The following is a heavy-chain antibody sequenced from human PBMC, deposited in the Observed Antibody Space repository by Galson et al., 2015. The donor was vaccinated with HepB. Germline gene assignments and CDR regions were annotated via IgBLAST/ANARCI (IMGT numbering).Heavy chain of an antibody. D-gene: IGHD2-2*01. CDR3: ARAERARYCSSTSCPGDAFDI. J-gene: IGHJ3*02. V-gene: IGHV4-30-4*01. Sequence: LSLTCTVSGGSISSGDYYWSWIRQPPGKGLEWIGYIYYSGSTYYNPSLKSRVTISVDTSKNQFSLKLSSVTAADTAVYYCARAERARYCSSTSCPGDAFDIWGQGTMVTVSS. CDR1: GGSISSGDYY. CDR2: IYYSGST.